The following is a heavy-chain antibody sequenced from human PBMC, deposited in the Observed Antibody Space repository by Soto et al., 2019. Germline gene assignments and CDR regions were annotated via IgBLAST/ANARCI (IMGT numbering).Heavy chain of an antibody. Sequence: ASVKVSCKASGYTFTSYGISWVRQAPGQGLEWMGVINPHGGSTAYAQKFKGRVTLTRDTSASTVYMEVSSLTSEDTAMYYCARSSGGNFGIIIEGTNWFAPWGQGTLVTVSS. CDR1: GYTFTSYG. CDR2: INPHGGST. J-gene: IGHJ5*02. D-gene: IGHD1-26*01. CDR3: ARSSGGNFGIIIEGTNWFAP. V-gene: IGHV1-18*01.